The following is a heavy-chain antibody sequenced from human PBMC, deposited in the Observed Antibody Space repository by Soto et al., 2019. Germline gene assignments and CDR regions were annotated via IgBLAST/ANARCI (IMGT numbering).Heavy chain of an antibody. CDR1: GYTFTSYD. CDR2: MNPNSANT. CDR3: ARERSSGAGEI. D-gene: IGHD2-15*01. Sequence: QVQLVQSGAEVKKPGASVKVSCKTSGYTFTSYDINWVRQATGQGLEWMGWMNPNSANTAYAQKFQGRVTMTRNTSISTAYMERSSLRAEDTAVYYWARERSSGAGEIWGQGTMVTVSS. V-gene: IGHV1-8*01. J-gene: IGHJ3*02.